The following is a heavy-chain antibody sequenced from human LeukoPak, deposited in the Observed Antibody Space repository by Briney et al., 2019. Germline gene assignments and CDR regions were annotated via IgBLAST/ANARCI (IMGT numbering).Heavy chain of an antibody. V-gene: IGHV4-61*02. CDR3: ARAPALYYYGSGTLDY. D-gene: IGHD3-10*01. CDR2: IYTSGGT. Sequence: SETLSLTCTVSGGSISSGSYYWSWIRQPAGKGLEWIGRIYTSGGTNYNPSLKSRVTISVDTSKNQFSLKLSSVTAADTAVYYCARAPALYYYGSGTLDYWGQGTLVTVSS. J-gene: IGHJ4*02. CDR1: GGSISSGSYY.